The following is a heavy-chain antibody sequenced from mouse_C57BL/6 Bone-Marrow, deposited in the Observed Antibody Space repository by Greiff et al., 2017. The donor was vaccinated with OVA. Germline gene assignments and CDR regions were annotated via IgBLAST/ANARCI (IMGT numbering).Heavy chain of an antibody. CDR1: GYTFTSYG. CDR3: ERLGRGCAY. CDR2: IYPRSGNT. D-gene: IGHD4-1*01. V-gene: IGHV1-81*01. Sequence: VQLQQSGAELARPGASVKLSCKASGYTFTSYGISWVKQRTGQGLEWIGEIYPRSGNTYYNEKFKGKATLTADKSSSTAYMELRSLTSEDSAVYFCERLGRGCAYWGQGTLVTVSA. J-gene: IGHJ3*01.